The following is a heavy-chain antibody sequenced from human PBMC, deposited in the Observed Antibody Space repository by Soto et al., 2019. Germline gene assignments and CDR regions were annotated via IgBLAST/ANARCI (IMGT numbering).Heavy chain of an antibody. CDR2: INEDGSGT. D-gene: IGHD2-15*01. CDR3: ASDGAATVDLDY. J-gene: IGHJ4*02. V-gene: IGHV3-74*01. CDR1: GFSISTYW. Sequence: EVQLVQSGGGLVQPGGSLRLSCVASGFSISTYWLHWVRQAPGKGLVWVSYINEDGSGTTYADSVKGRFSISRDNAKNTLYLQMDSLRVEDTAVYYCASDGAATVDLDYWGQGTLVTVSS.